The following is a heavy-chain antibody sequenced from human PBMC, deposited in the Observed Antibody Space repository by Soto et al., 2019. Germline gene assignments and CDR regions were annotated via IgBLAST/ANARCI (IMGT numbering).Heavy chain of an antibody. V-gene: IGHV3-30*03. CDR1: GFTFSSYG. D-gene: IGHD6-19*01. CDR2: ISFDGSNT. CDR3: GADQFFSDY. J-gene: IGHJ4*02. Sequence: QVQLVESGGGVVQPGRSLRLSCAASGFTFSSYGMHWVRQAPGKGLEWVALISFDGSNTYYADSVKGRFTISRHNSQNALSLKMHSLRAEDISFYYCGADQFFSDYWGQGALVAVSS.